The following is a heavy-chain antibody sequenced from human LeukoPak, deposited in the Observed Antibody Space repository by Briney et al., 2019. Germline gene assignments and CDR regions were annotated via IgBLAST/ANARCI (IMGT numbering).Heavy chain of an antibody. CDR1: GGSISSYY. D-gene: IGHD2-2*02. CDR2: IYYSGGT. CDR3: ARQPRGYCSSTSCYTRLVYYYYYMDV. Sequence: PSETLSLTCTVSGGSISSYYWSWIRQPPGKGLEWIGYIYYSGGTNYNPSLKSRVTISVDTSKNQFSLKLSSVTAADTAVYYCARQPRGYCSSTSCYTRLVYYYYYMDVWGKGTTVTISS. V-gene: IGHV4-59*08. J-gene: IGHJ6*03.